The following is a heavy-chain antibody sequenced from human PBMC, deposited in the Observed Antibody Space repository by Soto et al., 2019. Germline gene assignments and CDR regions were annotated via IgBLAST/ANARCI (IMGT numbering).Heavy chain of an antibody. J-gene: IGHJ6*02. D-gene: IGHD6-13*01. V-gene: IGHV6-1*01. CDR2: TYYRSKWYN. CDR3: AREGIAAAGWDYYYYGMDV. CDR1: GDSVSSNSAA. Sequence: SQTLSLTCAISGDSVSSNSAAWNWIRQSPSRGLEWLGRTYYRSKWYNDYAVSVKSRITINPDTFKNQFSLQLNSVTPEDTAVYYCAREGIAAAGWDYYYYGMDVWGQGTTVTVSS.